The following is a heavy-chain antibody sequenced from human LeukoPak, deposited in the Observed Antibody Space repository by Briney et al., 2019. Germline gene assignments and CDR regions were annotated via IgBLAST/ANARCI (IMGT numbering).Heavy chain of an antibody. CDR3: ATRGPDVWGGSYYYYYMDV. V-gene: IGHV3-30*02. CDR1: GFTFSSYG. CDR2: IRYDGSNK. Sequence: GGSLRLSCAASGFTFSSYGMHWVRQAPGKGLEWVAFIRYDGSNKYYADSVKGRFTISRDNSKNTLYLQMNSLRAEDTAVYYCATRGPDVWGGSYYYYYMDVWGKGTTVTVSS. D-gene: IGHD3-3*01. J-gene: IGHJ6*03.